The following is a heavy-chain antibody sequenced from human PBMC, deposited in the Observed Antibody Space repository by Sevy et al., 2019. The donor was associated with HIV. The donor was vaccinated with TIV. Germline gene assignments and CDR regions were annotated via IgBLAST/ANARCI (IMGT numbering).Heavy chain of an antibody. D-gene: IGHD5-18*01. J-gene: IGHJ4*02. CDR1: EFIFDDYA. CDR2: ISWNSGAI. CDR3: AKDRGYSYSSIDF. V-gene: IGHV3-9*01. Sequence: GGSLRLSCEASEFIFDDYAMHWVRQVPGRGLQWVSGISWNSGAIDYADSVKGRFTMSRDNAKNSLYLQMNNLRLEDTALYYCAKDRGYSYSSIDFWGQGTLVTVSS.